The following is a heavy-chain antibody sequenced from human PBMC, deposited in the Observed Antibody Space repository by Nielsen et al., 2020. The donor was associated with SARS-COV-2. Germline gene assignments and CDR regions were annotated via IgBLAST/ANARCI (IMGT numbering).Heavy chain of an antibody. J-gene: IGHJ6*02. CDR1: GFTVSRYN. Sequence: GESLKISCAAPGFTVSRYNMNWVRQVPGKGLEWVSIIYSDGSTYYAGSVKGRLTISRDNSKNTLYLQMNSLRAEDTAVYYCARGGGGMDVWGQGTTVTVSS. D-gene: IGHD3-16*01. CDR2: IYSDGST. CDR3: ARGGGGMDV. V-gene: IGHV3-53*01.